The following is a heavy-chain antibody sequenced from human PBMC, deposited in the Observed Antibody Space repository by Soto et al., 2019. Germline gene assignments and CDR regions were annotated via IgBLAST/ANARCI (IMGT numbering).Heavy chain of an antibody. V-gene: IGHV1-8*01. CDR2: STSNSGNS. Sequence: GASVKVSCKASGYTFTSHNINWVRQAPGQGLEWVAGSTSNSGNSDYAQKFQGRLTVTRDTSISTAYMELTSLRSDDTAGYYCVLLGVLEHWGPGTLVTVAS. CDR3: VLLGVLEH. J-gene: IGHJ1*01. D-gene: IGHD3-3*01. CDR1: GYTFTSHN.